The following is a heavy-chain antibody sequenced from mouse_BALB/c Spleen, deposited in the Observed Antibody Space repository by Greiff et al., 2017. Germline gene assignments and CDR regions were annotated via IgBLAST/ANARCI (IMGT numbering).Heavy chain of an antibody. CDR1: GFTFSSYG. CDR3: ARHGGYDGNYAMDY. V-gene: IGHV5-6*01. J-gene: IGHJ4*01. D-gene: IGHD2-14*01. CDR2: ISSGGSYT. Sequence: EVQLVESGGDLVKPGGSLKLSCAASGFTFSSYGMSWVRQTPDKRLEWVATISSGGSYTYYPDSVKGRFTISRDNAKNTLYLQMSSLKSEDTAMYYCARHGGYDGNYAMDYWGQGTSVTVSS.